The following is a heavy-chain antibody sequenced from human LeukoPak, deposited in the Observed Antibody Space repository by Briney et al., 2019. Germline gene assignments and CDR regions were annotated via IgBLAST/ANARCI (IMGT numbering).Heavy chain of an antibody. Sequence: GGSLRLSCAASGFTFSDYYMSWIRQAPGKGLEWVSYIGSSSSYTNYADSVKGRFTISRDNAKNSLYLQMNSLRAEDTAVYYCARGTVVLWFGETDAFDIWGQGTMVTVSS. J-gene: IGHJ3*02. CDR2: IGSSSSYT. V-gene: IGHV3-11*06. CDR3: ARGTVVLWFGETDAFDI. D-gene: IGHD3-10*01. CDR1: GFTFSDYY.